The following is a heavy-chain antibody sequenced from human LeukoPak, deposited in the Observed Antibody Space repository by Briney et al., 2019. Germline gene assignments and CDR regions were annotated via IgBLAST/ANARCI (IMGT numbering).Heavy chain of an antibody. CDR3: ATGEQYGGGDVFDI. Sequence: TASETLSLTCSVSGASIGSYYWNWIRQPPGKGLEWIGYVHFSGSTNYNPSLKSRVTISVDTSKNHISLKLRSVTAADTALYYCATGEQYGGGDVFDIWGQGTMVSVSS. V-gene: IGHV4-59*01. D-gene: IGHD4-23*01. CDR2: VHFSGST. CDR1: GASIGSYY. J-gene: IGHJ3*02.